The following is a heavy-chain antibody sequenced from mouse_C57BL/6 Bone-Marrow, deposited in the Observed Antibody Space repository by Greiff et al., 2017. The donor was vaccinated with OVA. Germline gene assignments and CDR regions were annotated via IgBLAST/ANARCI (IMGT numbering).Heavy chain of an antibody. V-gene: IGHV1-26*01. CDR2: INPNNGGT. J-gene: IGHJ2*01. Sequence: VQLQQPGPELVKPGASVKISCKASGYTFTDYYMNWVKQSHGKSLEWIGDINPNNGGTSYNQKFKGKATLTVDKSSSTAYMELRSLTSEDSAVYYCARKDYWGQGTTLTVSS. CDR1: GYTFTDYY. CDR3: ARKDY.